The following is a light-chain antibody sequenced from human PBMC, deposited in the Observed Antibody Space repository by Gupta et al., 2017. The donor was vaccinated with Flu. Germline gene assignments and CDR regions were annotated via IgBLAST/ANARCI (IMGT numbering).Light chain of an antibody. J-gene: IGKJ5*01. Sequence: EIVLTHSPGTLSLSPGERATLSCRASQSVSSSYLSWYQQKPGQAPRLLIYGASSRATGIPDRFSGSGSGTEFTLTISRLEAEDFAGYYCQQDGSSPITFGQGTPLEIK. CDR3: QQDGSSPIT. V-gene: IGKV3-20*01. CDR2: GAS. CDR1: QSVSSSY.